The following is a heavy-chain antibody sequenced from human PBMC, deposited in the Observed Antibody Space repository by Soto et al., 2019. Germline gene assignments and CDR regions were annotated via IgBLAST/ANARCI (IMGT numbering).Heavy chain of an antibody. D-gene: IGHD2-15*01. CDR2: IDPSDSYT. J-gene: IGHJ6*02. CDR3: ARDYCSGGRCYFYYYGMDV. V-gene: IGHV5-10-1*01. Sequence: GESLKISCKGSGYSFTSYWISWVRQMPGKGLEWMGRIDPSDSYTNYSPSFQGHVTISADKSISTAYLQWSSLKASDTAMYYCARDYCSGGRCYFYYYGMDVWGQGTTVTVSS. CDR1: GYSFTSYW.